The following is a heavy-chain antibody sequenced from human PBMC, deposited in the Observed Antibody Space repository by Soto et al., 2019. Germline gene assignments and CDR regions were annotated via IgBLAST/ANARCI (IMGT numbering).Heavy chain of an antibody. V-gene: IGHV3-23*01. J-gene: IGHJ4*02. CDR2: ISNNGDTA. CDR3: AKSRVFIGAIVTLLDS. D-gene: IGHD3-16*02. Sequence: EVQLLEYGGGLGQPGGSLTLSCATSGFTFSSYAMVWVRQAAEKGLEWVASISNNGDTAYYADSVKGRFTISRGNSENTLYLQMNGLRADDTALYFCAKSRVFIGAIVTLLDSWGQGTQVTVSS. CDR1: GFTFSSYA.